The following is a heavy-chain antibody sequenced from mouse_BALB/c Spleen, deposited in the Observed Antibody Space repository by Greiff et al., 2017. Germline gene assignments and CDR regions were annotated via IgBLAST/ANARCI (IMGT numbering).Heavy chain of an antibody. J-gene: IGHJ2*01. CDR2: ISSGSSTI. Sequence: EVKLMESGGGLVQPGGSRKLSCAASGFTFSSFGMHWVRQAPEKGLEWVAYISSGSSTIYYADTVKGRFTISRDNPKNTLFLQMTSLRSEDTAMYYCARGSCYDYDEGYYFDYWGQGTTLTVSS. D-gene: IGHD2-4*01. V-gene: IGHV5-17*02. CDR3: ARGSCYDYDEGYYFDY. CDR1: GFTFSSFG.